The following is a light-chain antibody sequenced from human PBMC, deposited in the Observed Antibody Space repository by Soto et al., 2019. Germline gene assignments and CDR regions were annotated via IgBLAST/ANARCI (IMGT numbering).Light chain of an antibody. V-gene: IGLV2-8*01. Sequence: QSVLTQPPSASGSPGQSVTISCTGTSSDVGAYKFVSWYQLHPGKAPKLMIYEVNVRPSGVPDRFSGSKSGNTASLTVSGLQVEDEADCYCSSYGGRSNLVFGGGTKVTVL. CDR1: SSDVGAYKF. CDR2: EVN. J-gene: IGLJ2*01. CDR3: SSYGGRSNLV.